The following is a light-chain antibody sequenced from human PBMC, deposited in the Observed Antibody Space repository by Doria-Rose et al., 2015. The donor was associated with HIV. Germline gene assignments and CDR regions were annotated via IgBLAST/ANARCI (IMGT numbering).Light chain of an antibody. CDR1: EAISRW. CDR3: QQSNSFPSS. Sequence: VSASVGASVTITCRAIEAISRWLVWYQQKPGKAPKVLIYTASTLQSGVPSRFSGSGFGTDFTLTSSNLQPEDFATYYCQQSNSFPSSFGQGTRQEIK. CDR2: TAS. J-gene: IGKJ5*01. V-gene: IGKV1-12*01.